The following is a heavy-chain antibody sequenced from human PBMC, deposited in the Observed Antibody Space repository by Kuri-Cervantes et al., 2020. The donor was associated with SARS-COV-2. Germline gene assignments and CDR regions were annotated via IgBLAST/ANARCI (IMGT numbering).Heavy chain of an antibody. D-gene: IGHD1-26*01. J-gene: IGHJ4*02. Sequence: SETLSLTCAVYGGSFSGYYWSWIRQPPGKGLEWIGEVNHSGTTNYNPSLRSRVTISVDTSKKKFSLKLSSVTAADTAVYYCASQDGIVGSDYWGQGTLVTVSS. CDR3: ASQDGIVGSDY. V-gene: IGHV4-34*01. CDR2: VNHSGTT. CDR1: GGSFSGYY.